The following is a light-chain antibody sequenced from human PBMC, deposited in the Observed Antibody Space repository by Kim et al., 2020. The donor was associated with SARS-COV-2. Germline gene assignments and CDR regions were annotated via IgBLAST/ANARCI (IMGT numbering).Light chain of an antibody. CDR1: SSNIGAGYD. Sequence: ATISCTGSSSNIGAGYDVRWYQQLPGTAPNLLIYGNFNRPSGVPDRFSGSQSGTSASLAITGRQAEDEADYYCQSYDSNQTVHVVFGGGTQLTVL. CDR3: QSYDSNQTVHVV. V-gene: IGLV1-40*01. CDR2: GNF. J-gene: IGLJ2*01.